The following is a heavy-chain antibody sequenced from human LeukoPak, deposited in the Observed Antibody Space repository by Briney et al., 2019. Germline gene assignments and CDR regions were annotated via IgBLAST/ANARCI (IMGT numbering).Heavy chain of an antibody. J-gene: IGHJ3*01. Sequence: PGGSLRLSCTASGFTFSTYWMSWVRQTPEKGLEWVANIKEDGSEEVYVDSVKGRFTISRDNAKKTLYPQMNSLRADDTAVYYCAADGEYAFLVWGQGTMVTVSS. CDR1: GFTFSTYW. CDR3: AADGEYAFLV. V-gene: IGHV3-7*02. D-gene: IGHD5-24*01. CDR2: IKEDGSEE.